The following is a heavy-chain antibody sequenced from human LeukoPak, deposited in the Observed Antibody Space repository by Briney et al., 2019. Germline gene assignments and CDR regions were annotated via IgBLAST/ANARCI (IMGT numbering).Heavy chain of an antibody. Sequence: ASVKHSCKASGYSFTGYYMHWVREAPGQGLEWMGWINPNSGGTNYAQKFQGRVTMTRDTSISTAYMELSRLRSDDTAVYYCARYHPDTADDYWGQGTLVTVSS. J-gene: IGHJ4*02. D-gene: IGHD5-18*01. CDR1: GYSFTGYY. CDR3: ARYHPDTADDY. CDR2: INPNSGGT. V-gene: IGHV1-2*02.